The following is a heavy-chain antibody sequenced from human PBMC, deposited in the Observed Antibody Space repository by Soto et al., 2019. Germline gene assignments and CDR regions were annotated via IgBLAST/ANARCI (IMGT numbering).Heavy chain of an antibody. D-gene: IGHD6-6*01. CDR1: GFTFSDYS. Sequence: GVSRILSCVASGFTFSDYSMSWIRQAPGKGLEWLAFIDSRGRTLSYADSVRGRFTISRDNAENSVYLQMDSLRADDTAVYYCARQAARNYIDSWGQGNSVTVSS. V-gene: IGHV3-11*01. CDR2: IDSRGRTL. CDR3: ARQAARNYIDS. J-gene: IGHJ4*02.